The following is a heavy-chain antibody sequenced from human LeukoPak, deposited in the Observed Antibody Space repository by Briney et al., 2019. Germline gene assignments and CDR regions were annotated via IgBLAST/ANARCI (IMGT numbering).Heavy chain of an antibody. CDR3: ARGAYYDILTGYYTRHDY. CDR2: IYYSGST. Sequence: PSETLSLTCTVSGGSISSYYWSWIRQPPGKGLEWIGYIYYSGSTNYNPSLKSRVTISVDTSKNQFSLKLSSVTAADTAVYYCARGAYYDILTGYYTRHDYWGQGTLVTVSS. V-gene: IGHV4-59*12. D-gene: IGHD3-9*01. CDR1: GGSISSYY. J-gene: IGHJ4*02.